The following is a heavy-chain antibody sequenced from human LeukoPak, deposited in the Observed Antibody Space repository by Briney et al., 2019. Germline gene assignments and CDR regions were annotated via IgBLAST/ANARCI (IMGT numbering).Heavy chain of an antibody. CDR1: GGSISSGDYY. V-gene: IGHV4-30-4*01. D-gene: IGHD3-22*01. Sequence: PSQTLSLTCTVAGGSISSGDYYWSWIRQPPGKGLEWIGYMYYSESTYYNPSLKSRVTISIDTSKNQFSLKLTSVTAADTAVYYCARPYYYDSRIDPWGQGTLVIVSS. CDR2: MYYSEST. J-gene: IGHJ5*02. CDR3: ARPYYYDSRIDP.